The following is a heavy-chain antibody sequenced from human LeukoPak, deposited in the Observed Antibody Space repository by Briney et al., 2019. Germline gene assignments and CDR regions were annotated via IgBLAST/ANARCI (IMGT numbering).Heavy chain of an antibody. J-gene: IGHJ4*02. V-gene: IGHV1-46*01. Sequence: ASVKVSCKASGYTFSSYYMHWARQAPGQGLEWVGRIDPNGGSTIYARNLQGRVTMTSDTSTSTVYMELSSLRSEDTAVYYCARDRVYCSGTSCYVTSVDNWGQGTLVTVSS. D-gene: IGHD2-2*01. CDR2: IDPNGGST. CDR1: GYTFSSYY. CDR3: ARDRVYCSGTSCYVTSVDN.